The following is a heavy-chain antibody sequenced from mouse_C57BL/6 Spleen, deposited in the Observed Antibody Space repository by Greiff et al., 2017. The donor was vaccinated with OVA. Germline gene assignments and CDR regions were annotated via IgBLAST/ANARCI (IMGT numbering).Heavy chain of an antibody. CDR1: GFTFSDYY. J-gene: IGHJ2*01. D-gene: IGHD3-2*02. CDR3: ARREAGLDY. Sequence: EVKLVESGGGLVQPGGSLKLSCAASGFTFSDYYMYWVRQTPEKRLEWVAYISNGGGSTYYPDTVKGRFTLSRDNAKTTLYLQMSRLKSEDTAMYYCARREAGLDYWGQGTTLTVSS. V-gene: IGHV5-12*01. CDR2: ISNGGGST.